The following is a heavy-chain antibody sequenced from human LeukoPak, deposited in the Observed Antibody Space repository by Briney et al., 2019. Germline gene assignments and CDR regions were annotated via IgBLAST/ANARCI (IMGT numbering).Heavy chain of an antibody. Sequence: GGSLRLSCAASGFTFSSYAMSWVRQAPGKGLEWVSAISGSGGSTYYADSVKGRFTISRDNSKNTLYLQMNSLRAEDTAVYYCAASPESIVVAGWGQGTLVTVSS. CDR3: AASPESIVVAG. J-gene: IGHJ4*02. V-gene: IGHV3-23*01. CDR1: GFTFSSYA. D-gene: IGHD6-19*01. CDR2: ISGSGGST.